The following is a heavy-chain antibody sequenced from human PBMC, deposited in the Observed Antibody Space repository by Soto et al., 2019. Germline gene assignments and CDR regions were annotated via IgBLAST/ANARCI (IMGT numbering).Heavy chain of an antibody. Sequence: HVQLQESGPGLVKPSQTLSLTCTVSAGSISSGGYYWSWIRQHPGKGLEWIAYIYYSGSTYYNPSLKSRVTISVDTSMTQFYLKLSSVTAADTAVYYCAREEDMVTTTGRAFDIWGQGTMVTVSS. CDR2: IYYSGST. J-gene: IGHJ3*02. CDR3: AREEDMVTTTGRAFDI. D-gene: IGHD5-12*01. V-gene: IGHV4-31*03. CDR1: AGSISSGGYY.